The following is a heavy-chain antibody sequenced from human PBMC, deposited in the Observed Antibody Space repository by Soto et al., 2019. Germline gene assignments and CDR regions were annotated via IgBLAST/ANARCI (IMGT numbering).Heavy chain of an antibody. CDR2: INHSGST. J-gene: IGHJ6*02. V-gene: IGHV4-34*01. D-gene: IGHD2-2*01. Sequence: QVQLQQWGAGLLKPSETLSLTCAVYGGSFSGYYWSWIRQPPGKGLEWIGEINHSGSTNYNPSIKSRVTISVDTSKNQFSLKLSSVTAADTAVYYCARGGIVVVPAAIFWRTPKYGMDVWGQGTTVTVSS. CDR3: ARGGIVVVPAAIFWRTPKYGMDV. CDR1: GGSFSGYY.